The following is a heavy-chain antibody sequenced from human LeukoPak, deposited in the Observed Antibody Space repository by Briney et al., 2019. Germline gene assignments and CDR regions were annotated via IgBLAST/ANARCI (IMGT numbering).Heavy chain of an antibody. CDR2: INHSGYT. V-gene: IGHV4-34*01. CDR1: GFTFSSYV. D-gene: IGHD2-21*02. Sequence: GSLRLSCAASGFTFSSYVMSWVRQTPGKGLERIGEINHSGYTNDSPSLKSRVTLSIDTSRKQFSLNLRSVTVADSGIYYCTRMTAGHDYWGQGTLVTVSS. CDR3: TRMTAGHDY. J-gene: IGHJ4*02.